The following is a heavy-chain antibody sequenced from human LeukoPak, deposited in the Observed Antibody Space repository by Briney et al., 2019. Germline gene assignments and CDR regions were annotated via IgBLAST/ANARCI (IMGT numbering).Heavy chain of an antibody. Sequence: PGGSLRLSCAASGFIFSSLDMHWVRQATGRGLEWVSAVGAASETYYAGSVKGRFTISRENAKNSLYLHMSSLRAGDTAVYYCAGSRRGYKPSGFVYFYGMDFWGQGTTVTVSS. J-gene: IGHJ6*02. CDR1: GFIFSSLD. D-gene: IGHD5-18*01. V-gene: IGHV3-13*01. CDR3: AGSRRGYKPSGFVYFYGMDF. CDR2: VGAASET.